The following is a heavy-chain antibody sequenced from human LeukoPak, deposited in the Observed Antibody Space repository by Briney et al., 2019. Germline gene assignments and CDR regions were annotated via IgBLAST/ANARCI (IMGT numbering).Heavy chain of an antibody. D-gene: IGHD3-16*01. CDR1: GGTFSSYA. V-gene: IGHV1-69*06. CDR3: ARRSVWGYYFDY. Sequence: SVKVSCKASGGTFSSYAISWVRQAPGQGLEWMGGIIPIFGSANYAQKFQGRVTITADKSTSTAYMELSSLRSEDTAVYYCARRSVWGYYFDYWGQGTLVTVSS. CDR2: IIPIFGSA. J-gene: IGHJ4*02.